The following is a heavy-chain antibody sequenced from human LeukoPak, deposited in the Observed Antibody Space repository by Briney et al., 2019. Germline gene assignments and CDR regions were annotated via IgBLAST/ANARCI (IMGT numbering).Heavy chain of an antibody. J-gene: IGHJ4*02. CDR2: INSDGSWT. D-gene: IGHD2-2*01. Sequence: PGGSLRLSCAASGNYFMHWVRQASGKGLVWVSHINSDGSWTSYADSVKGRFTISKDNAKNTVYLQMNNLRAEDTAVYYCVSFYETYWGRGTLVTVSS. V-gene: IGHV3-74*01. CDR3: VSFYETY. CDR1: GNYF.